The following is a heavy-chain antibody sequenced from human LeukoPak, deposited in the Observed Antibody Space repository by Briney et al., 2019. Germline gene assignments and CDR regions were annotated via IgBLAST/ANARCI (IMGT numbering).Heavy chain of an antibody. D-gene: IGHD2-2*01. CDR3: ARDKGYCSSTSCYGLDY. CDR1: GGSVSSGSYY. J-gene: IGHJ4*02. CDR2: IHYSGST. V-gene: IGHV4-61*01. Sequence: PSETLSLTCTVSGGSVSSGSYYWSWIRQPPGKGLEWIGYIHYSGSTNYNPSLETRATISVNTSKNQFSLKLNSVTAADMAVYYCARDKGYCSSTSCYGLDYWGQGSLVTVSS.